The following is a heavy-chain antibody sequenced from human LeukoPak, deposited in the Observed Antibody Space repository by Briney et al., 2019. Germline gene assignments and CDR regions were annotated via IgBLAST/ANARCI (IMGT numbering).Heavy chain of an antibody. CDR2: INSDGSST. Sequence: GGSLRLSCADSGFTFSSYWMHWVRHAPGKGLVWVSRINSDGSSTNYADSVKGRFTISRDNAKNTLYLQMNSLRAEDTAVYYCARGAVTAVGAFDIWGEGTLVTVSS. V-gene: IGHV3-74*01. CDR3: ARGAVTAVGAFDI. CDR1: GFTFSSYW. J-gene: IGHJ3*02. D-gene: IGHD2-21*02.